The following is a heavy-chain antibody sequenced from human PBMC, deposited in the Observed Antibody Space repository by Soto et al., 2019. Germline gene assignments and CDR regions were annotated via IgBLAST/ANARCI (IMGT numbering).Heavy chain of an antibody. V-gene: IGHV3-23*01. D-gene: IGHD2-21*01. Sequence: PGGSPRLSCAASGFTFSTYAMTWVRQAPGRGLEWVSTILHDETPFYTDSVKGRFTISRDNVRGTLYLQMNGLRVEDAALYFCAKDLFPTSGQRFFFESWGQGSLVTVSS. CDR1: GFTFSTYA. J-gene: IGHJ4*02. CDR3: AKDLFPTSGQRFFFES. CDR2: ILHDETP.